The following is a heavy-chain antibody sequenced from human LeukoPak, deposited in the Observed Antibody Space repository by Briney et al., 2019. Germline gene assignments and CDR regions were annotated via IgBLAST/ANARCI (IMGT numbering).Heavy chain of an antibody. J-gene: IGHJ4*02. V-gene: IGHV3-30*03. Sequence: AGRSLRLSCAASGFTFSSYGMHWVRQAPGKGLEWVAVISYDGSNKYYADSVKGRFTISRDNSKNTLYLQMNSLRAEDTALYYCASSGTGWGQGTLVTVSS. CDR2: ISYDGSNK. CDR1: GFTFSSYG. D-gene: IGHD3-10*01. CDR3: ASSGTG.